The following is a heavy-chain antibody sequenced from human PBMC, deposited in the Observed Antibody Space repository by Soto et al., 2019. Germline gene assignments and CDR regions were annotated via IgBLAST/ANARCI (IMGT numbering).Heavy chain of an antibody. Sequence: ASVKVSCKASGYTFTGYYMHWVRQAPGQGLEWMGWINPNSGGTNYAQKFQGWVTMTRDTSISTAYMELSRLRSDDTAVYYCASSIAAAGIAWFDSWGQGTLVAVSS. CDR3: ASSIAAAGIAWFDS. V-gene: IGHV1-2*04. D-gene: IGHD6-13*01. J-gene: IGHJ5*01. CDR1: GYTFTGYY. CDR2: INPNSGGT.